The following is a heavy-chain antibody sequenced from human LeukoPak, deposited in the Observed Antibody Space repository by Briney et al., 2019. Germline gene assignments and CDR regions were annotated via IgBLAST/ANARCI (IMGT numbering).Heavy chain of an antibody. CDR2: ISGNSGDT. CDR3: ARDRSPGNFDY. CDR1: GFTFSDSY. D-gene: IGHD3-10*01. V-gene: IGHV3-11*06. Sequence: GGSLRLSCAASGFTFSDSYMTWVRQAPGKGLEWLSYISGNSGDTNYADSVKGRFTISRDNAENSLYLQMNSLRAEDTAVYYCARDRSPGNFDYWGQGTLVTVSS. J-gene: IGHJ4*02.